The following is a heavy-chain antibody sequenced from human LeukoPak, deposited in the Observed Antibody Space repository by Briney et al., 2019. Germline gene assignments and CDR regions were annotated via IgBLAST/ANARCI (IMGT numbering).Heavy chain of an antibody. CDR3: ARLSAL. CDR1: GYPFSDYY. J-gene: IGHJ4*02. V-gene: IGHV1-2*02. Sequence: ASVKISCKTSGYPFSDYYIHWIRQASGQGLESMGWINPKNGDTKYAQRSQGRLTITMDTSIDTVYMELRSLRYDDTAVYYCARLSALWGQGTLVTVSS. CDR2: INPKNGDT.